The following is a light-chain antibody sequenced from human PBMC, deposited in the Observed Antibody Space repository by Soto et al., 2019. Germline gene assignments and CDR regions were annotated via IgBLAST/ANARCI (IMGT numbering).Light chain of an antibody. J-gene: IGKJ3*01. V-gene: IGKV3-11*01. CDR2: DAS. CDR1: QSVRSD. Sequence: EIVLTQSPATLSLSPGERATLSCRASQSVRSDLAWYQQKPGQPPRLLIYDASNKATGIPTRFSGSGSGTDITLTISSLEPGDFAVYYCEQSRSWPQITCGPGTKVDIK. CDR3: EQSRSWPQIT.